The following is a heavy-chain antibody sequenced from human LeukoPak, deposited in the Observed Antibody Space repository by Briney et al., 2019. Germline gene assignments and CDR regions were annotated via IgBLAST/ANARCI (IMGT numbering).Heavy chain of an antibody. Sequence: GGSLRLSCVASGFTFSSRDWMTWVRQAPGKGLEWVANIKQDGSEKNYVDSVKGRFTISRDNSKNTLYLQMNNLRAEDTAVYYCARGQRAHVEWSSYMDVWGKGTTVTVSS. J-gene: IGHJ6*03. V-gene: IGHV3-7*01. CDR2: IKQDGSEK. CDR1: GFTFSSRDW. CDR3: ARGQRAHVEWSSYMDV. D-gene: IGHD3-3*01.